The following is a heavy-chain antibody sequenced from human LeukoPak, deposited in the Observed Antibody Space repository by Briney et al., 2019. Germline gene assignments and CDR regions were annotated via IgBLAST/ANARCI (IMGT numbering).Heavy chain of an antibody. CDR3: AKVFSP. J-gene: IGHJ5*02. CDR1: GFTFSSYG. Sequence: GRSLRLSCAASGFTFSSYGMHRVRQAPGKGLEWVAVISYDGGNKYYADSVKGRFTISRDNSKNTLYLQMNSLRAEDTAVYYCAKVFSPWGQGTLVTVSS. V-gene: IGHV3-30*18. CDR2: ISYDGGNK.